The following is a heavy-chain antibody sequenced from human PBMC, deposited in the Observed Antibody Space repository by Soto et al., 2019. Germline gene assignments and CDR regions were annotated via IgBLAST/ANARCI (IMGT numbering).Heavy chain of an antibody. Sequence: TLSLTFNVSGVAMKTGDYYGNLIRQPPGKGLEWIGYVFYSGATNYSPSLKSRAAISMDTSKNQLSLSLTSVTAADTAVYYCARAGFSYGHLLFWGQGIRVTVSS. V-gene: IGHV4-30-4*01. CDR2: VFYSGAT. CDR1: GVAMKTGDYY. J-gene: IGHJ4*02. D-gene: IGHD3-10*01. CDR3: ARAGFSYGHLLF.